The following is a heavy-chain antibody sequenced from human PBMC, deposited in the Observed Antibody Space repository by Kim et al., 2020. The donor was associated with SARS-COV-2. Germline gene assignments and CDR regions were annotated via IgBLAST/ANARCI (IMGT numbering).Heavy chain of an antibody. V-gene: IGHV1-3*01. CDR3: ARDYYGSGSYYPDY. Sequence: ASVKVSCEASGYTFTSYAMHWVRQAPGQRLEWMGWINAGNGNTKYSQKFQGRVTITRDTSASTAYMELSSLRSEDTAVYYCARDYYGSGSYYPDYWGQGTLVTVSS. D-gene: IGHD3-10*01. CDR1: GYTFTSYA. J-gene: IGHJ4*02. CDR2: INAGNGNT.